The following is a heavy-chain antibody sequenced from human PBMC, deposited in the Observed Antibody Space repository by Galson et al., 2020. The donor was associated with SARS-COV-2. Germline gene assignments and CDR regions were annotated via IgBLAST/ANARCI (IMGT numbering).Heavy chain of an antibody. D-gene: IGHD2-15*01. J-gene: IGHJ4*02. CDR1: GFTFSSYA. V-gene: IGHV3-30-3*01. Sequence: GESLKISCSASGFTFSSYAMHWVRQAPGKGLEWVAVISYDGSNKYYADSVKGRFTISRDNSKNTLYLQMNSLRVEDTAVYYCARDREGWHLDYWGQGTLVTVSS. CDR3: ARDREGWHLDY. CDR2: ISYDGSNK.